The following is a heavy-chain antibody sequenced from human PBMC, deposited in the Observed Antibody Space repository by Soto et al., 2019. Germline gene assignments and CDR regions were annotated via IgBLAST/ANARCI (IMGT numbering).Heavy chain of an antibody. Sequence: GGSLRLSCAASGFTFSSYAMSWVRQAPGKGLEWVSAISGSGGSTYYADSVKGRFTISRDNSKNTLYLQMNSLRAEDTAVYYCAKDDRQPPHGSYFGYWGPGTMVRVSS. CDR3: AKDDRQPPHGSYFGY. J-gene: IGHJ4*03. CDR1: GFTFSSYA. V-gene: IGHV3-23*01. CDR2: ISGSGGST. D-gene: IGHD1-26*01.